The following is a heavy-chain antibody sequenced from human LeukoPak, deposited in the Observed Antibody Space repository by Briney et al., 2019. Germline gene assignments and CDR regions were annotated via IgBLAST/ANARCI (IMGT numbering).Heavy chain of an antibody. V-gene: IGHV3-30-3*01. J-gene: IGHJ4*02. D-gene: IGHD4-17*01. CDR3: ARGGFVMTTADFDY. CDR2: ISYDGSNK. CDR1: GFTFSSYA. Sequence: AKSLSLSCAASGFTFSSYAMHWVRQAPGKGLEWVAVISYDGSNKYYADSVKSRFTISRDNSKNKLYLQMNSLRAEDTAVYYCARGGFVMTTADFDYWGQGTLVSVSS.